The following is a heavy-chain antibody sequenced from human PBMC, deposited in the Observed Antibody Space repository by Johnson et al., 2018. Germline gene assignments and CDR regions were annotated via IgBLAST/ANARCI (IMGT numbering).Heavy chain of an antibody. CDR1: GFTFDDYA. Sequence: VQLVESGGGLVQPGRSXRLSCAASGFTFDDYAMHWVRQAPGKGLEWVSGISWNSGSIGYADSVKGRFTISRDNAKNSLYLQMNSLRAEDTALYYCAKEGGSYGAFDIWGQGTMVTVSS. CDR3: AKEGGSYGAFDI. J-gene: IGHJ3*02. D-gene: IGHD1-26*01. CDR2: ISWNSGSI. V-gene: IGHV3-9*01.